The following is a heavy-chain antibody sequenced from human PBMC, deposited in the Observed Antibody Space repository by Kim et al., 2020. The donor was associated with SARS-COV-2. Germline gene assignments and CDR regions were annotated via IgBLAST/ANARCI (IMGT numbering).Heavy chain of an antibody. J-gene: IGHJ4*02. CDR1: GGSFSGYY. CDR2: INHSGST. Sequence: SETLSLTCAVYGGSFSGYYWSWIRQPPGKGLEWIGEINHSGSTNYNPSLKSRVTISVDTSKNQFSLKLSSVTAADTAVYYCARAVGGAATVLVYFDYWGQGTLVTVSS. CDR3: ARAVGGAATVLVYFDY. D-gene: IGHD1-26*01. V-gene: IGHV4-34*01.